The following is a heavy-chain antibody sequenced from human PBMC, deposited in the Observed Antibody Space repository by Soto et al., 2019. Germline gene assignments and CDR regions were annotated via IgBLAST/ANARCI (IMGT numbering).Heavy chain of an antibody. D-gene: IGHD3-3*01. CDR3: ARDRVSLAMFGVRVVVFKN. J-gene: IGHJ4*02. CDR2: INAGSGYT. V-gene: IGHV1-3*01. Sequence: ASVKVSCKASGYTFTTFAMHWVRQAPGQRPEWLGWINAGSGYTKYSQNFQDRVTISSDTSASTAYMELSSLRSGDTAIYYCARDRVSLAMFGVRVVVFKNWGEGTLVTVYS. CDR1: GYTFTTFA.